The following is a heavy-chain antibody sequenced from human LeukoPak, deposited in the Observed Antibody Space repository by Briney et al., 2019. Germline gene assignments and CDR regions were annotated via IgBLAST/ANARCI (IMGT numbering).Heavy chain of an antibody. CDR1: GYSISSGYY. D-gene: IGHD3-3*01. CDR2: IYHSGST. CDR3: ARHQHDFWSGSDAFDI. J-gene: IGHJ3*02. V-gene: IGHV4-38-2*01. Sequence: SETLSLTCAVPGYSISSGYYWGWIRQPPGKGLEWIGSIYHSGSTYYNPSLKSRVTISVDTSKNQFSLKLSSVTAADTAVYYCARHQHDFWSGSDAFDIWGQGTMVTVSS.